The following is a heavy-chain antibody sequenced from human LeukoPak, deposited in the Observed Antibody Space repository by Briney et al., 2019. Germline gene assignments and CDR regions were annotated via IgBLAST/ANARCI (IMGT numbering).Heavy chain of an antibody. V-gene: IGHV1-46*01. D-gene: IGHD5-18*01. CDR2: INPLRGIT. CDR1: GYTFTDYY. CDR3: ASSRGYSYGAIDY. J-gene: IGHJ4*02. Sequence: ASVKVSCKASGYTFTDYYVHWVRQAPGLGLEWMGIINPLRGITIYAQKFQGRVTMTSDTSTNTVYMELSSLISEDTAVYYCASSRGYSYGAIDYWGQGTLVTVSS.